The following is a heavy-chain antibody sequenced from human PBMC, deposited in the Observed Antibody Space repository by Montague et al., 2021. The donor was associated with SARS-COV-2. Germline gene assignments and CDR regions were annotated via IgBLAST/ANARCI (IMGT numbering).Heavy chain of an antibody. CDR3: ARVCPRWPQFDPYFGY. CDR2: IYYSGST. CDR1: GGSISRYY. J-gene: IGHJ4*02. V-gene: IGHV4-59*01. Sequence: SETLSLTCTVSGGSISRYYWSWIRQPPGKGLEWIGYIYYSGSTNYNPSLKSRVTISVDTSKNQFSLKLSSVTAADTAVYYCARVCPRWPQFDPYFGYWGQGTLVTVSS. D-gene: IGHD5-24*01.